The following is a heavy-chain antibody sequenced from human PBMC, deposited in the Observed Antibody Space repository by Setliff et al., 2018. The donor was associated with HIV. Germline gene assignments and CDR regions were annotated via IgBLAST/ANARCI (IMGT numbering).Heavy chain of an antibody. D-gene: IGHD2-2*02. CDR3: ARVLNTYTGDAFDI. CDR1: AFTFDDYT. CDR2: ISSSGSTI. Sequence: LRLSCAASAFTFDDYTMNWARQAPGKGLEWVSYISSSGSTIYYADSVKGRFTISRDNAKNSLYLQMNSLRAEDTAVYSCARVLNTYTGDAFDIWGQGTMVTVSS. V-gene: IGHV3-48*03. J-gene: IGHJ3*02.